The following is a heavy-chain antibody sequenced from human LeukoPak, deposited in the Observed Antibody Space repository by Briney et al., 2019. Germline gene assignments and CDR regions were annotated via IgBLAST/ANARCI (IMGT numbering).Heavy chain of an antibody. Sequence: GGSQRLSCAASGFTFSSYSMNWVRQAPGKGLEWVSSISSSSSYIYYADSVKGRFTISRDNSKNTLYLQMNSLRAEDTAVYYCAKPHYGSGSCFDYWGQGTLVTVSS. CDR3: AKPHYGSGSCFDY. D-gene: IGHD3-10*01. J-gene: IGHJ4*02. CDR2: ISSSSSYI. CDR1: GFTFSSYS. V-gene: IGHV3-21*04.